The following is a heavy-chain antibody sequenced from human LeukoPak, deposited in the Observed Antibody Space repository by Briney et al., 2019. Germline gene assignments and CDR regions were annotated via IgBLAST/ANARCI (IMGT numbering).Heavy chain of an antibody. CDR3: ARSGYYYDSSGYYPDY. Sequence: PSQTLSLTCPVSGGSISSGSYYWSWIRQPAGKGLEWIGRIYTSGSTNYNPSLKSRVTVSVDTSKNQFSLKLSSVTAADTAVYYCARSGYYYDSSGYYPDYWGQGTLVTVSS. CDR2: IYTSGST. CDR1: GGSISSGSYY. D-gene: IGHD3-22*01. V-gene: IGHV4-61*02. J-gene: IGHJ4*02.